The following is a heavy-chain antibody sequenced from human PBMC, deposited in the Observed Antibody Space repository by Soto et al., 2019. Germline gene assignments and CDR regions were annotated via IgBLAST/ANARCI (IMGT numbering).Heavy chain of an antibody. CDR2: NNAGNGNI. V-gene: IGHV1-3*01. CDR3: ARDYSRITIFGVVNDFDF. J-gene: IGHJ4*02. D-gene: IGHD3-3*01. Sequence: ASVKVSCKASVYTFTSYAIHWVGPAPAQRLEWMGWNNAGNGNIKYSQKFKSRATITRNTSASTAYMELSSLRSENTAVYYCARDYSRITIFGVVNDFDFWGQGTLVTVSS. CDR1: VYTFTSYA.